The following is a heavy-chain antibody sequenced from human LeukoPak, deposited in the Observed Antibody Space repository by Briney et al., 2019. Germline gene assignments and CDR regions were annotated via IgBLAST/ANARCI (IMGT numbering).Heavy chain of an antibody. V-gene: IGHV6-1*01. Sequence: SQTLSLTCAISGDSVSSNSAAWNWIRQSPSRGLEWLGRTYYRSKWYYDFAVSVKNRITINPDTSKNQFSLQLSSVTPEDTAVYYCARNLISITGENWFDPWGQGTLVTVSS. J-gene: IGHJ5*02. D-gene: IGHD1-14*01. CDR3: ARNLISITGENWFDP. CDR2: TYYRSKWYY. CDR1: GDSVSSNSAA.